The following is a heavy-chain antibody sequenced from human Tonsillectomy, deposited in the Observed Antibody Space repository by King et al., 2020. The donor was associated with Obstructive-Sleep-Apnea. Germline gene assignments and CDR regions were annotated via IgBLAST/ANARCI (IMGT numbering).Heavy chain of an antibody. CDR3: ARSPYGSGIIDYFDP. J-gene: IGHJ5*02. Sequence: VQLQESGPGLVKPSETLSLTCTVSGGSISTYYWSWLRQPPGKRLEWIGYIYDSGSSNYNPSLKRRVSISVDTSKNQFSLKLTSVTAADTAVYYCARSPYGSGIIDYFDPWGQGTLVTVSS. CDR1: GGSISTYY. D-gene: IGHD3-10*01. CDR2: IYDSGSS. V-gene: IGHV4-59*01.